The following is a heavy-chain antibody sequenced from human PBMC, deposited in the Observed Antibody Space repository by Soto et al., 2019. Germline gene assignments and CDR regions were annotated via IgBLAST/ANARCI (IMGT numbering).Heavy chain of an antibody. CDR1: GGSISSYY. Sequence: ASETLSLTCTVSGGSISSYYLSWIRQPPGKGLEWIGYIYYSGSTNYNPSLKSRVTISVDTSKNQFSLKLSSVTAADTAVYYCARDVVDAFDIWGQGTMVTV. CDR3: ARDVVDAFDI. CDR2: IYYSGST. J-gene: IGHJ3*02. V-gene: IGHV4-59*01.